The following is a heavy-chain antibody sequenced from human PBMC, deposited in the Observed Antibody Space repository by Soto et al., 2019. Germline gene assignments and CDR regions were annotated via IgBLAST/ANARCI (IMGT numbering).Heavy chain of an antibody. CDR3: ARGIQRRFGGYKGLGYHGMDV. CDR1: GGSFSDYY. CDR2: ISHSGST. V-gene: IGHV4-34*01. Sequence: SETLSLTCAVNGGSFSDYYWSWVRQPPGKGLEWIGEISHSGSTSYNPSLKSRVTISIDTSKNQFSLKLSPVSAADTAMYYCARGIQRRFGGYKGLGYHGMDVWGQGTTVT. D-gene: IGHD5-12*01. J-gene: IGHJ6*02.